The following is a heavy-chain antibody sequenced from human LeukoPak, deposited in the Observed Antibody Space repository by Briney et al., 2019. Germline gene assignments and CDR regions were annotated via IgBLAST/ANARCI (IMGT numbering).Heavy chain of an antibody. V-gene: IGHV1-2*02. D-gene: IGHD5-24*01. CDR2: MNPNSGGT. Sequence: ASVKVSCKASGYTFTSYDINWVRQATGQGLEWMGWMNPNSGGTNYAQKFQGRVTMTRDTSISTAYMELSRLRSDDTALYYCARPPGLDGYNRYDYWGQGTLVTVSS. CDR3: ARPPGLDGYNRYDY. CDR1: GYTFTSYD. J-gene: IGHJ4*02.